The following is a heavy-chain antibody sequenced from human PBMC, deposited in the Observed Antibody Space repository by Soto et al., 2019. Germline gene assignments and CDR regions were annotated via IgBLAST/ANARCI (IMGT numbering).Heavy chain of an antibody. Sequence: GGSLRLSCAASGFTFSSYAMHWVRQAPGKGLEWVAVISYDGSNKYYADSVKGRFTISRDNSKNTLYLQMNSLRAEDTAVYYCARDPRDYGDYGPIDYWGQGTLVTVSS. D-gene: IGHD4-17*01. CDR1: GFTFSSYA. CDR2: ISYDGSNK. V-gene: IGHV3-30-3*01. J-gene: IGHJ4*02. CDR3: ARDPRDYGDYGPIDY.